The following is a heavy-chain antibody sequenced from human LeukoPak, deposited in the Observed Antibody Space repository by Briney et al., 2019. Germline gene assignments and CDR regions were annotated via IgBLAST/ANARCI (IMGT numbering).Heavy chain of an antibody. CDR2: IYYSGST. CDR1: GHSISSGYY. V-gene: IGHV4-61*01. J-gene: IGHJ6*03. Sequence: SETLSLTCTVSGHSISSGYYWGWIRQPPGKGLEWIGYIYYSGSTNYNPSLKSRVTISVDTSKNQFSLTLSSVTAADTAVYYCARSYYGSGSYYYYYYYMDVWGKGTTVTISS. D-gene: IGHD3-10*01. CDR3: ARSYYGSGSYYYYYYYMDV.